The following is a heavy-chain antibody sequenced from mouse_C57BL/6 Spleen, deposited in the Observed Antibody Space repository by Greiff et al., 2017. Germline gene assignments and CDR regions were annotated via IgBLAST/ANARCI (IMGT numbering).Heavy chain of an antibody. CDR1: GYTFTGYW. CDR2: ILPGSGSI. D-gene: IGHD1-2*01. J-gene: IGHJ3*01. CDR3: ASGVTTPSRTWFAY. Sequence: QVQLQQSGAELMKPGASVKLSCKATGYTFTGYWIEWVKQRPGHGLEWLGEILPGSGSINYNEKFKGRATFTADTYSNTAYMQLSIMTTGDSAIYFCASGVTTPSRTWFAYWGQGTLVTVSA. V-gene: IGHV1-9*01.